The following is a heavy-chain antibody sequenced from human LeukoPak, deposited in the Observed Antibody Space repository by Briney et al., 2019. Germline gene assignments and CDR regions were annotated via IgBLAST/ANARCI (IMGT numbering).Heavy chain of an antibody. CDR2: IYHSGST. D-gene: IGHD3-22*01. J-gene: IGHJ4*02. CDR3: ARAIPNYYYDSSGYSAFDY. Sequence: SETLSLTCTVSGGSISSSSYYWGCIRQPPGKGLEWIGSIYHSGSTYYNPSLKSRVTISLDTSKNQFSLKLSSVTAADTAVYYCARAIPNYYYDSSGYSAFDYWGQGTLVTVSS. CDR1: GGSISSSSYY. V-gene: IGHV4-39*07.